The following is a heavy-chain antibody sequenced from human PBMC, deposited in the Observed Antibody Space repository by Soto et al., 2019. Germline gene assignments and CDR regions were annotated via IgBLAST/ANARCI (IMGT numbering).Heavy chain of an antibody. D-gene: IGHD1-26*01. V-gene: IGHV4-31*03. CDR2: IYYTGST. J-gene: IGHJ4*02. Sequence: KTSETLSLTCTVSGGSISSGGFYWSWIRQHPGKGLEWIGYIYYTGSTFYNPSLKSRVTLSVDTSKNQFSLNLSSVTAADTAVYYCARSIVGGNSRQGLGYWGQGALVTVSS. CDR1: GGSISSGGFY. CDR3: ARSIVGGNSRQGLGY.